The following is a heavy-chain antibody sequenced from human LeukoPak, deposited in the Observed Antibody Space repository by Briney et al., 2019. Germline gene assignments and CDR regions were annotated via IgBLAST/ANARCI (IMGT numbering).Heavy chain of an antibody. J-gene: IGHJ3*02. CDR1: GGSISSYY. V-gene: IGHV4-59*01. Sequence: SETLSLTCTVSGGSISSYYWSWIRQPPGKGLECIGYIYYSGNTNYNPSLKSRVTISVDTSKNQFSLRLTSVTAADTAVYYCARSFAYYYYDNSGTWDAFDIWGQGTMVTVSS. D-gene: IGHD3-22*01. CDR2: IYYSGNT. CDR3: ARSFAYYYYDNSGTWDAFDI.